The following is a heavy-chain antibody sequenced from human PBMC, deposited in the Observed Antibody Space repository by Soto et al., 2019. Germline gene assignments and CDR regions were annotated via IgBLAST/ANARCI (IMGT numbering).Heavy chain of an antibody. Sequence: QVQLVQSGAEVKKPGSSVKVSCKASGGTFSSYAISWVRQAPGQGLEWMGGIIPIFGTANYAQKFQGRVTITADESTSTAYMELSTLRSEDTAVYYCASPMAPYNWNYHFDYWGQGTLVTVSS. CDR2: IIPIFGTA. J-gene: IGHJ4*02. CDR1: GGTFSSYA. V-gene: IGHV1-69*01. D-gene: IGHD1-7*01. CDR3: ASPMAPYNWNYHFDY.